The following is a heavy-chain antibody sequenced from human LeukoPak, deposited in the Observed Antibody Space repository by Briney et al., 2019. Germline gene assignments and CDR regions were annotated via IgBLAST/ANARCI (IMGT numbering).Heavy chain of an antibody. CDR3: AREARSGWSNWFDP. CDR2: ISSSSSYI. D-gene: IGHD6-19*01. J-gene: IGHJ5*02. Sequence: GGSLRLSCVASGFTFSSYSMNWVRQAPGKGLEWVSSISSSSSYIYYADSVKGRFTISRDNAKNSLYLQMNSLRAEDTAVYYCAREARSGWSNWFDPWGQGTLVTVSS. V-gene: IGHV3-21*04. CDR1: GFTFSSYS.